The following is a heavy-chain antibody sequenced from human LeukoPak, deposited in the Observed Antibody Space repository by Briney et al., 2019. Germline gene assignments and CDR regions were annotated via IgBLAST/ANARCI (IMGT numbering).Heavy chain of an antibody. V-gene: IGHV4-59*05. D-gene: IGHD3-9*01. CDR1: GGSISSYY. J-gene: IGHJ4*02. CDR2: IYYSGGT. Sequence: PSETLSLTCTVSGGSISSYYWSWIRQTPGKGLEWIGSIYYSGGTYYNPSLKSRVTISVDTSKNQFSLKLSSVTAADTAVYYCARHDADYDILTGSNDGDYWGQGTLVTVSS. CDR3: ARHDADYDILTGSNDGDY.